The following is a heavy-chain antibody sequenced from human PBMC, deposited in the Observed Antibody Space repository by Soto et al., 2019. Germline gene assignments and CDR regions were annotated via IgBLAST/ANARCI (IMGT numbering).Heavy chain of an antibody. CDR3: ASSGAAMAYNWFHP. CDR1: GGTFSSYA. CDR2: IIPIFGTA. V-gene: IGHV1-69*13. Sequence: ASVKVSCKASGGTFSSYAISWVRQAPGQGLEWMGGIIPIFGTANYAQKFQGRVTITADESTSTAYMELSSLRSEDTAVYYCASSGAAMAYNWFHPWGQGTLVTVSS. D-gene: IGHD5-18*01. J-gene: IGHJ5*02.